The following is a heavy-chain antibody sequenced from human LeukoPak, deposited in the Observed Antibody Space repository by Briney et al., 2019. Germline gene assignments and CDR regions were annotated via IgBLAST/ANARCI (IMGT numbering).Heavy chain of an antibody. Sequence: SETLFLTCSVSGGSISPYYWSWIRQPPGKGLEWIGYIYYSGSTNYNPSLKSRVTISVDTSKNQFSLKLSSVTAADTAVYYCARRSCSGGRCYYAYWGQGTLATVSS. D-gene: IGHD2-15*01. CDR2: IYYSGST. CDR1: GGSISPYY. V-gene: IGHV4-59*08. CDR3: ARRSCSGGRCYYAY. J-gene: IGHJ4*02.